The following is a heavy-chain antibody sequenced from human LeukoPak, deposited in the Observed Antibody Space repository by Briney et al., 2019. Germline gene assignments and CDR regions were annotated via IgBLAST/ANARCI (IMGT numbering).Heavy chain of an antibody. D-gene: IGHD3-3*01. CDR2: ISGSGGST. Sequence: GGSLRLSCAASAFRFSSFAMTWVRQAPGKGLEWVSGISGSGGSTYYADSVKGRFTISRDNSKNTLYLQMNSLRAEDTAVYYCAKVSTYYDFWSGFYYMDVWGKGTTVTVSS. CDR3: AKVSTYYDFWSGFYYMDV. CDR1: AFRFSSFA. V-gene: IGHV3-23*01. J-gene: IGHJ6*03.